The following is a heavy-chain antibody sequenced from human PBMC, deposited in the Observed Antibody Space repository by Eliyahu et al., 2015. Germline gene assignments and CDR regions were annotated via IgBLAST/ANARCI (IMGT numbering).Heavy chain of an antibody. CDR2: IYPRDSDT. CDR3: ARQRWEPYDFDY. V-gene: IGHV5-51*01. CDR1: GXSFTSYW. J-gene: IGHJ4*02. Sequence: EVQLVQSGAEVKKPGESLKXSXXXSGXSFTSYWXGWVRQMPGKGLEWMGIIYPRDSDTRYSPSXQGQVTISADKSISTAYLQWSSLKASDTAMYYCARQRWEPYDFDYWGQGTRVTVSS. D-gene: IGHD1-26*01.